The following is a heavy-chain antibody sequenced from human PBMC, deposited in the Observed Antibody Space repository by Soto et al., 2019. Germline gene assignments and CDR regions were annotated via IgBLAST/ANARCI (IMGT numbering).Heavy chain of an antibody. J-gene: IGHJ5*02. CDR3: ASVPDR. CDR2: IYHSGST. CDR1: GGSSSSGGCS. Sequence: QLQLQESGSGLVKPSQTLSLTCAVSGGSSSSGGCSRGWMGQPPGKGVEWVGYIYHSGSTYYNPSPKSRVTRSVDRSKNPFSVKLSSVTAADTAVYYCASVPDRWGQGTLVTVSS. V-gene: IGHV4-30-2*01. D-gene: IGHD2-2*01.